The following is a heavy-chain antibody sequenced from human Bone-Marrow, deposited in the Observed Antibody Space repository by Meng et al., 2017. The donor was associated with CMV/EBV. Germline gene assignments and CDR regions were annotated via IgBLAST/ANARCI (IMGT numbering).Heavy chain of an antibody. V-gene: IGHV3-30*04. CDR1: GFTFSSYE. CDR3: ARTPSSLIVYPSY. J-gene: IGHJ1*01. Sequence: GESLKISCAASGFTFSSYEMNWVRQAPGKGLEWVAVISYDGSNKYYADSVKGRFTISRDNSKNTLYLQMNSLRAEDTAVYYCARTPSSLIVYPSYWGQGTLVTVSS. D-gene: IGHD3-22*01. CDR2: ISYDGSNK.